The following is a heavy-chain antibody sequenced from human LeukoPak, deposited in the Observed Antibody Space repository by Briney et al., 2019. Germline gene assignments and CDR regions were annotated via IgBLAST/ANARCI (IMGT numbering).Heavy chain of an antibody. CDR1: GYSFTGYY. CDR3: ARGQQWLEAFDF. V-gene: IGHV1-2*02. J-gene: IGHJ4*02. Sequence: GASMKVSCKASGYSFTGYYIHWVRHAPGQGLEWMGWINPNSGGTHYAQKFQGRVTMTRDTSINTAYMELYRLRSDDTAVYYCARGQQWLEAFDFWGLGTLVTVSS. D-gene: IGHD6-19*01. CDR2: INPNSGGT.